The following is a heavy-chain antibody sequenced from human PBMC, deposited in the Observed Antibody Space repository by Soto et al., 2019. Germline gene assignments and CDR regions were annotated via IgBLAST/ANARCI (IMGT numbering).Heavy chain of an antibody. CDR1: GYSFTSYW. V-gene: IGHV5-51*01. D-gene: IGHD6-19*01. CDR3: ARGYIGGWSRGGYFDC. Sequence: GEALKLSCKGSGYSFTSYWIGWVRQMPGKGLEWMGIIYPGDSDTRYSPSFQGQVTISADKSISTAYLQWSSLKASDTAMYYCARGYIGGWSRGGYFDCWGQGTLVTVSS. J-gene: IGHJ4*02. CDR2: IYPGDSDT.